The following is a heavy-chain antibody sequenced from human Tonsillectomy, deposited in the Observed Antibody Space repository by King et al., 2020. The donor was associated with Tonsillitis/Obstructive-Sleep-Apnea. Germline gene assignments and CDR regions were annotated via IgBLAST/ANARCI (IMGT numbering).Heavy chain of an antibody. CDR2: IWYDGSNK. Sequence: VQLVESGGGVVQPGRSLRLSCAASGFTFSSYGMHWVRQAPGKGLGWVAVIWYDGSNKYYADSVKGRFTISRDNYKNTLYLQMNCLRAEDTAVYYCARGNLGYCSSTSCPPYYYYMDVWGKGTTVTVSS. J-gene: IGHJ6*03. CDR3: ARGNLGYCSSTSCPPYYYYMDV. V-gene: IGHV3-33*01. D-gene: IGHD2-2*01. CDR1: GFTFSSYG.